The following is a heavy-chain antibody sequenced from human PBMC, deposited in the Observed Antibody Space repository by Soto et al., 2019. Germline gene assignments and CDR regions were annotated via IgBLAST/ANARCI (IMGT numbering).Heavy chain of an antibody. D-gene: IGHD6-13*01. CDR3: AQYSGYSSSWYSFYYYGMDV. V-gene: IGHV4-34*01. CDR2: INHSGST. Sequence: PSETLSLTCAVYGGSFSGYYWSWIRQPPGKGLEWIGEINHSGSTNHNPSLKSRVTISVDTSKNQFSLKLSSVTAADTAVYYCAQYSGYSSSWYSFYYYGMDVWGQGTTVTVSS. CDR1: GGSFSGYY. J-gene: IGHJ6*02.